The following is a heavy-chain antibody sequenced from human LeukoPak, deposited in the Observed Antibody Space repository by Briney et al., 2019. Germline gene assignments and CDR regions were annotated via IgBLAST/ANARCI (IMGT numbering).Heavy chain of an antibody. J-gene: IGHJ3*02. V-gene: IGHV3-30*02. CDR2: IRYDGSNK. Sequence: GGSLRLSCAASGFTFSSYGMHWVRQAPGKGLEWVAFIRYDGSNKYYADSVKGRFTISRDNSKNTLYLQMNSLRAEDTAVYYCANEYYDILTGYYTGDDAFDIWGQGTMVTVSS. CDR1: GFTFSSYG. D-gene: IGHD3-9*01. CDR3: ANEYYDILTGYYTGDDAFDI.